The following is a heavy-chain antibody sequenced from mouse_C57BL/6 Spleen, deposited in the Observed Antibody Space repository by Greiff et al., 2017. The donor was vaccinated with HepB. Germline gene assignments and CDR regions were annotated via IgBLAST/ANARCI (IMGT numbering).Heavy chain of an antibody. CDR3: ASLVDYYGSSSFAY. Sequence: EVQGVESGGDLVKPGGSLKLSCAASGFTFSSYGMSWVRQTPDKRLEWVATISSGGSYTYYPDSVKGRFTISRDNAKNTLYLQMSSLKSEDTAMYYCASLVDYYGSSSFAYWGQGTLVTVSA. J-gene: IGHJ3*01. V-gene: IGHV5-6*01. CDR2: ISSGGSYT. CDR1: GFTFSSYG. D-gene: IGHD1-1*01.